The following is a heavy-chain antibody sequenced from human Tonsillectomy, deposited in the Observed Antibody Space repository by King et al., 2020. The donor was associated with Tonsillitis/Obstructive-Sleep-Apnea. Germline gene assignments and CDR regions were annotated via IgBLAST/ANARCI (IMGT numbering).Heavy chain of an antibody. CDR3: ARGLRDDNTIFGEHPYYYYYMDV. D-gene: IGHD3-3*01. J-gene: IGHJ6*03. Sequence: VQLPQWGAGLLKPSETLSLTCAVYGGSFSDYYWSWIRQPPGKGLAWIGEINHSGSTNYNPSLKSRVIMSVDTSKNQFSLKLSSVTVADTAVYYCARGLRDDNTIFGEHPYYYYYMDVWGKGTTVTVSS. CDR1: GGSFSDYY. CDR2: INHSGST. V-gene: IGHV4-34*01.